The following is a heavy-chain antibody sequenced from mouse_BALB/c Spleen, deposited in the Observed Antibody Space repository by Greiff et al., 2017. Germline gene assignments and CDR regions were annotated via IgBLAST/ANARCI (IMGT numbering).Heavy chain of an antibody. CDR1: GFTFSDYY. CDR3: ARDEVNAMDY. V-gene: IGHV5-4*02. D-gene: IGHD2-1*01. J-gene: IGHJ4*01. Sequence: EVQLVESGGGLVKPGGSLKLSCAASGFTFSDYYMYWVRQTPEKRLEWVATISDGGSYTYYPDSVKGRFTISRDDAKNNLYLQMSSLKSEDTAMYYCARDEVNAMDYWGQGTSVTVSS. CDR2: ISDGGSYT.